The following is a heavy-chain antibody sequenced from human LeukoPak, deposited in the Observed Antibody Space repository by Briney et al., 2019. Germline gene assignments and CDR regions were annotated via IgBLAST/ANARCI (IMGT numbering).Heavy chain of an antibody. V-gene: IGHV4-59*08. D-gene: IGHD3-10*01. CDR3: ASYGSGSYFSLQIDY. CDR2: IYYSGST. Sequence: SETLSLTCTVSGGSISSYYWSWIRQPPGKGLEWIGYIYYSGSTNYNPSLKSRVTISVDTSKNQFSLKLSSVTAADTAVYYCASYGSGSYFSLQIDYWGQGTLVTVSS. CDR1: GGSISSYY. J-gene: IGHJ4*02.